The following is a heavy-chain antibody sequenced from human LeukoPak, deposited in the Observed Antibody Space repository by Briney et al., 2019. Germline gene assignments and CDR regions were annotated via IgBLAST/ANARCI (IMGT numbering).Heavy chain of an antibody. Sequence: GGSLRLSCAGSGFTFSSYGMHWVRQAPGKGLDWLAVVSDDGSQKYYADSVKGRFTISRDNSKNTLYLQMNSLRAEDTAVYYCARDRSKMVRGNPDYWGQGTLVTVSS. J-gene: IGHJ4*02. CDR1: GFTFSSYG. D-gene: IGHD3-10*01. CDR2: VSDDGSQK. CDR3: ARDRSKMVRGNPDY. V-gene: IGHV3-30*03.